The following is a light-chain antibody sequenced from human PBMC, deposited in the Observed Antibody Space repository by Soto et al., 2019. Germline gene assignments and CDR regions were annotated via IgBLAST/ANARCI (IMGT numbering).Light chain of an antibody. CDR2: DVT. CDR3: CSYAGSSTSVV. V-gene: IGLV2-11*01. J-gene: IGLJ2*01. Sequence: QSALTQPRSVSGSPGQSVTISCTGTSSDVGAYNYVSWYRQHPGKAPKLIIYDVTKLPSGVPARFSGSKSGNTASLTISGLQADDEADYFCCSYAGSSTSVVFGGGTKLTVL. CDR1: SSDVGAYNY.